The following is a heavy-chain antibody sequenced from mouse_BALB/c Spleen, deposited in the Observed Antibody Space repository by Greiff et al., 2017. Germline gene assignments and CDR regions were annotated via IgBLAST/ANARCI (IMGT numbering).Heavy chain of an antibody. CDR2: ISNGGGST. J-gene: IGHJ4*01. CDR3: ARQYGSSYAMDY. V-gene: IGHV5-12-2*01. CDR1: GFTFSSYT. Sequence: EVHLVESGGGLVQPGGSLKLSCAASGFTFSSYTMSWVRQTPEKRLEWVAYISNGGGSTYYPDTVKGRFTISRDNAKNTLYLQMSSLKSEDTAMYYCARQYGSSYAMDYWGQGTSVTVSS. D-gene: IGHD1-1*01.